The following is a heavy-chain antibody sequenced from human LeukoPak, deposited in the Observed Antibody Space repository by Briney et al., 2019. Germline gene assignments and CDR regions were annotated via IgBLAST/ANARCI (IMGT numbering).Heavy chain of an antibody. CDR2: IYYSGST. D-gene: IGHD2-15*01. Sequence: SETLSLTYTVSGGSISSSSYYWGWIRQPPGKGLEWIGSIYYSGSTYYNPSLKSRVTISVDTSKNQFSLKLSSVTAADTAVYYCARVILDIVVVVAATRGKNWFDPWGQGTLVTVSS. V-gene: IGHV4-39*01. J-gene: IGHJ5*02. CDR3: ARVILDIVVVVAATRGKNWFDP. CDR1: GGSISSSSYY.